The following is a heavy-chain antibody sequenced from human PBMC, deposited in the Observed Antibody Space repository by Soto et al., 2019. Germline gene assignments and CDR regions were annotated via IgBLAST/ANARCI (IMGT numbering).Heavy chain of an antibody. Sequence: QVQLQQWGAGLLKPSETLSLTCAVYGGSFSGYYWSWIRQPPGKGLEWIGEINHSGSTNYNPSLKSRVTISVDTSKNQFSLKLSSVTAADTAVYYCARGRLIWSGYYTRVPYFDYCGQGTLVTVSS. J-gene: IGHJ4*02. CDR1: GGSFSGYY. D-gene: IGHD3-3*01. CDR3: ARGRLIWSGYYTRVPYFDY. V-gene: IGHV4-34*01. CDR2: INHSGST.